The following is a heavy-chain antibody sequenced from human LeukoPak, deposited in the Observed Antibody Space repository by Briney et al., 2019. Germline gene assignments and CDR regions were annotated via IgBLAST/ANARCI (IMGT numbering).Heavy chain of an antibody. J-gene: IGHJ4*02. V-gene: IGHV3-48*02. D-gene: IGHD3-10*01. CDR2: ISSTGTPI. CDR1: GFTFSSYS. Sequence: PGGSLRLSCAASGFTFSSYSLNWVRQAPGKGLEWVSYISSTGTPIYYADSVKGRFTISRDNAKNSLYLQMNSLRDEDTAVYYCARRPGIEYYFDYWGQGTPVTVSS. CDR3: ARRPGIEYYFDY.